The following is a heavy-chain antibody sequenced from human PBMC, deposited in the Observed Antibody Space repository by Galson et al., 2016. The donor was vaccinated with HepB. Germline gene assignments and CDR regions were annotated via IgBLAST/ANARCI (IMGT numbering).Heavy chain of an antibody. V-gene: IGHV3-23*01. CDR3: AKDLTVTLHWFDP. CDR2: ISGSGTNT. CDR1: GFTFSSYA. Sequence: SLRLSCAASGFTFSSYAMSWVRQAPGKGLEWVSLISGSGTNTYYADSVKGRFTISRDNSRNTLYLQVNSLRAEDTAVYYCAKDLTVTLHWFDPWGQGTLVTVSS. J-gene: IGHJ5*02. D-gene: IGHD2-15*01.